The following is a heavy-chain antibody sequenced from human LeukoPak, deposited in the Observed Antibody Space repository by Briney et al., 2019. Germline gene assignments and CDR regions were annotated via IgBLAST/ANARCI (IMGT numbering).Heavy chain of an antibody. CDR1: GGSFSGYY. J-gene: IGHJ5*02. Sequence: SETLSLTCAVYGGSFSGYYWSWIRQPPGKGLEWIGEINHSGSTNYNPSLKSRVTISVDTSKNQFSLKLSSVTAADTAVYYCARRTMVRGVTGGLFDPWGQGTLVTVSS. CDR2: INHSGST. D-gene: IGHD3-10*01. V-gene: IGHV4-34*01. CDR3: ARRTMVRGVTGGLFDP.